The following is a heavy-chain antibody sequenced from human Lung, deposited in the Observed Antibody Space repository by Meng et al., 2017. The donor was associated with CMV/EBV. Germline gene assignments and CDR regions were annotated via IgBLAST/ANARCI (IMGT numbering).Heavy chain of an antibody. CDR3: ARVSGIAVAGTLGFGYYYYGLDV. CDR2: IKQDGSAK. CDR1: GFKFSSSW. Sequence: GEXXKISCAASGFKFSSSWMSWVRQAPGKGLEWVANIKQDGSAKYYVDSVKGRFTISRDNAKNSLYLQMNSLRAEDTAVYYCARVSGIAVAGTLGFGYYYYGLDVWGQGTTVTVSS. J-gene: IGHJ6*02. D-gene: IGHD6-19*01. V-gene: IGHV3-7*01.